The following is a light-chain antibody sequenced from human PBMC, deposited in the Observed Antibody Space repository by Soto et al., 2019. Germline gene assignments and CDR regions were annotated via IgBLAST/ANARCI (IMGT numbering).Light chain of an antibody. CDR2: DVS. CDR3: SSYTSSITLGV. V-gene: IGLV2-14*01. Sequence: QSVLTQPASVSGSPGQSITISCTGTSSDVGGYDYVSWYQQHPGKAPKLMIYDVSNRPSGVSNRFSDSKSGNTASLTISGLQDEDEADYYCSSYTSSITLGVFGTGTKVTVL. CDR1: SSDVGGYDY. J-gene: IGLJ1*01.